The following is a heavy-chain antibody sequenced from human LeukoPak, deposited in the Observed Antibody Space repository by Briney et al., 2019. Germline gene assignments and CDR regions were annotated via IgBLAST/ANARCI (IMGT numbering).Heavy chain of an antibody. CDR2: ISHDGGNK. D-gene: IGHD4-17*01. CDR3: ARDMAYGDYGD. Sequence: GGSLRLSCAASGFTFSSYAMHWVRQAPGKGLEWVAFISHDGGNKFSADSVKGRFSISRDNSKNTLYLQMNSLRAGDTALYYCARDMAYGDYGDWGQGTLVTVSS. CDR1: GFTFSSYA. J-gene: IGHJ4*02. V-gene: IGHV3-30*04.